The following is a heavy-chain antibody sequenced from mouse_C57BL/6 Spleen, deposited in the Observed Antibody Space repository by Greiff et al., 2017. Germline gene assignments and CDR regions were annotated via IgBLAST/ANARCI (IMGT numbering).Heavy chain of an antibody. V-gene: IGHV3-6*01. Sequence: EVQLQQSGPGLVKPSQSLSLTCSVTGFSITSGYYWNWLRQFPGNKLEWMGFISYGGSNNYNPSLKNRISITRDTSKNQFFLKLNSVTTEDTATYYCASTVAYWYFDVWGTGTTVTVSS. J-gene: IGHJ1*03. D-gene: IGHD1-1*01. CDR3: ASTVAYWYFDV. CDR2: ISYGGSN. CDR1: GFSITSGYY.